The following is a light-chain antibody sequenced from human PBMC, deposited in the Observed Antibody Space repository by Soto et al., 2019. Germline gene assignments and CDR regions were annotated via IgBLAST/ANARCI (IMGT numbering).Light chain of an antibody. V-gene: IGLV2-14*03. CDR1: SSDVGTYNS. Sequence: QSALTQPASGSGSSGQSITVSCTGSSSDVGTYNSVSLYQQHPGKAPTLIIYDVSNRPSGVSNRFSGSKSGNTASLTISGLQTEDEADYYCGSYTSSSSWVFGGGTKVTVL. J-gene: IGLJ3*02. CDR3: GSYTSSSSWV. CDR2: DVS.